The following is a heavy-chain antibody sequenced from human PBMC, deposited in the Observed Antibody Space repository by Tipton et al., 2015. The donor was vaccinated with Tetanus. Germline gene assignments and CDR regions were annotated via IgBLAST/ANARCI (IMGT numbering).Heavy chain of an antibody. V-gene: IGHV3-33*01. CDR2: SWYDGTDK. J-gene: IGHJ4*02. Sequence: CAASGFIFSSYGIHWVRQAPGKGLEWVAVSWYDGTDKYYADSVKGRFTISRDNSKNPLYLQMNSLRAEDTAVYYWAREADCGGGSCFPGDFDNWGQGTQVTVSS. D-gene: IGHD2-15*01. CDR3: AREADCGGGSCFPGDFDN. CDR1: GFIFSSYG.